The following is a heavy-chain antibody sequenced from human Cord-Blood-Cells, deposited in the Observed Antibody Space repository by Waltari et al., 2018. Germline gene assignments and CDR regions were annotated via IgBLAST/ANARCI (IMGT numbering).Heavy chain of an antibody. V-gene: IGHV1-2*04. CDR3: ASTQIAEDAFDI. Sequence: QVQLVQSGAEVKKPGASVKVSCKASGYTFTGYYMHWVRQAPGQGREWMGGINPNGEGTNYAQKFQGWVTMTRDTSISTAYMELSRLRSDDTAVYYCASTQIAEDAFDIWGQGTMVTVSS. J-gene: IGHJ3*02. CDR2: INPNGEGT. D-gene: IGHD3-22*01. CDR1: GYTFTGYY.